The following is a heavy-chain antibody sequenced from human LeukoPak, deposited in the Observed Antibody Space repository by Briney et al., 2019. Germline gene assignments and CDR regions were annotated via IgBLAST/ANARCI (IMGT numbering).Heavy chain of an antibody. CDR1: GGSISSYY. J-gene: IGHJ4*02. CDR2: IYTSGST. V-gene: IGHV4-4*07. CDR3: ATEEKYYYDSSGYFAY. Sequence: PSETLSLTCTVSGGSISSYYWSWIRQPAGKGLEWIGRIYTSGSTNYNPSLKSRVTMSVDTSKSQFSLKLSSVTAADTAVYYCATEEKYYYDSSGYFAYWGQGTLVTVSS. D-gene: IGHD3-22*01.